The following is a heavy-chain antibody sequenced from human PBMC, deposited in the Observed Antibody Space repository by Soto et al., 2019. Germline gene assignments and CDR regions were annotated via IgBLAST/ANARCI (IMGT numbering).Heavy chain of an antibody. CDR1: VYTLPSYG. CDR3: ARLLVPYCGGDCFSGFDY. CDR2: LKPSGGSA. V-gene: IGHV1-46*01. D-gene: IGHD2-21*02. J-gene: IGHJ4*02. Sequence: ASAKVSCKASVYTLPSYGISWGRQAPGQGREWMGILKPSGGSAEYAQKLQGRVTLTRDTSTSTVYMELSSLKSEDTAVYYCARLLVPYCGGDCFSGFDYWGQGTQVTVS.